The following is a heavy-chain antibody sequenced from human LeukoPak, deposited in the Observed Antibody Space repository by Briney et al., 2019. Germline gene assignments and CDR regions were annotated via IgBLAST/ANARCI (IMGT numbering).Heavy chain of an antibody. CDR2: IWYEGSNT. V-gene: IGHV3-33*01. CDR1: GFTFNSYG. CDR3: ARDEADAFYI. Sequence: LTLSCAASGFTFNSYGMHWVRQAPGQGLEWVAVIWYEGSNTYYAGSGKGRFTQSRGNSKNTLYLQMNSLRAEDTAVYYCARDEADAFYICGQGTMLPVSP. J-gene: IGHJ3*02.